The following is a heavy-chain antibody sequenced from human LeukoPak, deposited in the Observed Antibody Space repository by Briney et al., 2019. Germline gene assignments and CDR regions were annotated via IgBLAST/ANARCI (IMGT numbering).Heavy chain of an antibody. D-gene: IGHD6-13*01. CDR3: ARAIKNIAAAEGY. J-gene: IGHJ4*02. CDR1: GYTFTGYY. Sequence: ASVKVSCKASGYTFTGYYMHWARQAPGQGLEWMGWINPNSGGTNYAQKFQGRVTMTRDTSISTAYMELSRLRSDDTAVYYCARAIKNIAAAEGYWGQGTLVTVSS. CDR2: INPNSGGT. V-gene: IGHV1-2*02.